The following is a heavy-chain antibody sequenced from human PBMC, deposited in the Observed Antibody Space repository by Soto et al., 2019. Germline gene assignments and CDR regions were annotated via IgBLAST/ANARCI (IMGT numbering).Heavy chain of an antibody. Sequence: TLSLTGTVSGGSISSGDYYWRWIREPPGKGLEWIGYIYYSGSTYYNPSLKSRVTISVDTSKNQFSLRLSSVTAADTAVYYCARASSMIVVVPTAYGMDVWGQGTTVTVSS. CDR3: ARASSMIVVVPTAYGMDV. CDR2: IYYSGST. D-gene: IGHD3-22*01. J-gene: IGHJ6*02. CDR1: GGSISSGDYY. V-gene: IGHV4-30-4*01.